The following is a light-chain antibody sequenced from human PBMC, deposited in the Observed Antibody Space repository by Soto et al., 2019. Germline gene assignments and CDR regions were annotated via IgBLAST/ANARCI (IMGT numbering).Light chain of an antibody. V-gene: IGKV3D-15*01. J-gene: IGKJ4*01. CDR3: QQHSNWPLT. CDR1: QSVNIN. Sequence: EIVITQSPATLSVSPGERATLSCRASQSVNINLAWYQQKPGQAPRLLIYGTSTRATGIPARFSGSGSGTDFTLTISSLEPEDFAVYYCQQHSNWPLTFGGGTKVDIK. CDR2: GTS.